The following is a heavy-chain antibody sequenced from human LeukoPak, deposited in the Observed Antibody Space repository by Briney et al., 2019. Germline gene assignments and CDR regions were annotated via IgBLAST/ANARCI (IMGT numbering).Heavy chain of an antibody. CDR1: GYSFTSYW. CDR2: IYPGDSDT. V-gene: IGHV5-51*01. CDR3: ARSIAVAGTNFDY. D-gene: IGHD6-19*01. Sequence: GESLKISCKGPGYSFTSYWIGWVRQMPGKGLEWMGIIYPGDSDTRYSPSFQGQVTISADKSISTAYLQWSSLKASDTAMYYCARSIAVAGTNFDYWGQGTLVTVSS. J-gene: IGHJ4*02.